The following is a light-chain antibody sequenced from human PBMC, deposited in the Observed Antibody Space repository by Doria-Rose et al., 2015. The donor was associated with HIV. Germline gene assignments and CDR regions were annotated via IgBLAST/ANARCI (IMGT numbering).Light chain of an antibody. V-gene: IGKV4-1*01. CDR2: WAS. CDR3: QQYYDTPS. Sequence: TQSPESLGMSLGERATLNCKSNQSLLYTSKNYLAWYQQKPGQPPKLLIDWASTRQSGVPARFSGSGSGTDFTLTISGLEAEDVAVYYCQQYYDTPSFGPGTTVDIK. J-gene: IGKJ3*01. CDR1: QSLLYTSKNY.